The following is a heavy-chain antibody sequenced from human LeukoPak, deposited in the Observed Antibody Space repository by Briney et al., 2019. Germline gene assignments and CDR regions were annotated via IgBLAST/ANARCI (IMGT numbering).Heavy chain of an antibody. J-gene: IGHJ4*02. CDR2: IYYSGST. Sequence: SQTLSLTCTVSGGSISSGGYSWSWIRQHPGKGLEWIGYIYYSGSTYYNPSLNSRVTISVDTSKNQFSLKLSSVTAADTAVYYGASSRDGYNSGRYFDYWGQGTLVTVSS. CDR1: GGSISSGGYS. CDR3: ASSRDGYNSGRYFDY. D-gene: IGHD5-12*01. V-gene: IGHV4-31*03.